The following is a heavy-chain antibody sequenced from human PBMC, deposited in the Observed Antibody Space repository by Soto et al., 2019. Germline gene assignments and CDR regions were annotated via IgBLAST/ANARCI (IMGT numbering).Heavy chain of an antibody. V-gene: IGHV4-61*01. Sequence: SETLSLTCTVYGGSVSSGSYYWSWIRQPPGKGLEWIGYIYYSGSTNYNPSLKSRVTISVDTSKNQFSLKLSSVTAADTAVYYCARVTDGQIGIFDYWGQGTLVTVSS. CDR1: GGSVSSGSYY. D-gene: IGHD3-3*02. J-gene: IGHJ4*02. CDR2: IYYSGST. CDR3: ARVTDGQIGIFDY.